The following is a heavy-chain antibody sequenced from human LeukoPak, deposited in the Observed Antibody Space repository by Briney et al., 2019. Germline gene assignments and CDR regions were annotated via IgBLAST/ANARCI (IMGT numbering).Heavy chain of an antibody. CDR2: ISSSSSYI. CDR1: GFTFSSYS. CDR3: ARDLSENRGIAAAGFDY. Sequence: PGESLRLSCAASGFTFSSYSMNWVRQAPVKGLEWVSSISSSSSYIYYADSVKSRFTISRDNAKNSLYLQMNSLRAEDTAVYYCARDLSENRGIAAAGFDYWGQGTLVTVSS. J-gene: IGHJ4*02. V-gene: IGHV3-21*01. D-gene: IGHD6-13*01.